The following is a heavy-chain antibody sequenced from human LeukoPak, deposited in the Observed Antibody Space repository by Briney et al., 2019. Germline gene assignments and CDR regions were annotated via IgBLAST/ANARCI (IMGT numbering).Heavy chain of an antibody. CDR3: ARERAVAGPYYFDY. Sequence: SETLSLTCTVSGGSISSGSYFWSWIRQPAGKGLEWIGRIYTSGSTNYNPSLKSRITISLDTSMNQFSLNLSSVTPAETAVYYCARERAVAGPYYFDYWGPGILVTVSS. V-gene: IGHV4-61*02. CDR2: IYTSGST. D-gene: IGHD6-19*01. CDR1: GGSISSGSYF. J-gene: IGHJ4*02.